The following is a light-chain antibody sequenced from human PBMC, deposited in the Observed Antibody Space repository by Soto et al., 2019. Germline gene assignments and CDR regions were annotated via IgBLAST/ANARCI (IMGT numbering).Light chain of an antibody. CDR1: QSVLYSSNNKNY. CDR3: QQYYNVPRT. Sequence: DIVMTQSTDSLAVSLGERATINCKSSQSVLYSSNNKNYLAWYQQKPGQPPKLLIYWASTRESGVPDRFSGSGSGTDFTLTISSLQAEDVAVYHCQQYYNVPRTFGQGTKVDI. J-gene: IGKJ1*01. V-gene: IGKV4-1*01. CDR2: WAS.